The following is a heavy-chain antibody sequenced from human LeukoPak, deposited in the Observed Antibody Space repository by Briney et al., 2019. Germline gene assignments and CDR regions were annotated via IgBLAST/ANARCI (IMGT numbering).Heavy chain of an antibody. V-gene: IGHV3-30*18. Sequence: GGSLRLSCAASGFTFSSYGMHWVRQAPGKGLEWVAVISYDGSNKYYADSVKGRFTISRDNSKNTLYLQMNSLRAEDTAVYYCAKAHSGYDFIDYWGQGTLVTASS. CDR2: ISYDGSNK. CDR3: AKAHSGYDFIDY. J-gene: IGHJ4*02. CDR1: GFTFSSYG. D-gene: IGHD5-12*01.